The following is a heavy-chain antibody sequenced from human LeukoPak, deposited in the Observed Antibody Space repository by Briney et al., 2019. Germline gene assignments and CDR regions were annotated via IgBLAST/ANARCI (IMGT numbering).Heavy chain of an antibody. CDR1: GYSFTSYHW. V-gene: IGHV5-51*01. Sequence: GESLKISCKASGYSFTSYHWIAWVRQMPGEGLELMGVIYPSDSDTRYSPSFQGQVTISADQSITTAYLQWSSLEASDTAIYFCARAGGTSSRFFDYWGQGSLVTVSS. D-gene: IGHD6-6*01. CDR2: IYPSDSDT. J-gene: IGHJ4*02. CDR3: ARAGGTSSRFFDY.